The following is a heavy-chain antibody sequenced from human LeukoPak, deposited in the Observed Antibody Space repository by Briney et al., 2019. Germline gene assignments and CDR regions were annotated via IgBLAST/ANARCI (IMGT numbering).Heavy chain of an antibody. CDR3: AELGITMIGGV. Sequence: GGSLRLSCAASGFTFDDFAMHWVRQAPGKGLEWVSYISWNSGSIDYADSVKGRFTISRDNAKNSLYLQMNSLRAEDTAVYYCAELGITMIGGVWGKGTTVTISS. CDR2: ISWNSGSI. CDR1: GFTFDDFA. D-gene: IGHD3-10*02. V-gene: IGHV3-9*01. J-gene: IGHJ6*04.